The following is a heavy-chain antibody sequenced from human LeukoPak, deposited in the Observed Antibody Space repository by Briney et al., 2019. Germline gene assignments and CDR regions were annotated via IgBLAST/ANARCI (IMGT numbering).Heavy chain of an antibody. CDR2: IYTSGST. Sequence: PSETLSLTCTVSGGSISSYYGSWIRQPAGKGLEWIGRIYTSGSTNYNPSLKSRVTMSVDTSKNQFSLKLSSVTAADTAVYYCARGEITMVRGVPRGWFDPWGQGTLVTVSS. D-gene: IGHD3-10*01. CDR3: ARGEITMVRGVPRGWFDP. J-gene: IGHJ5*02. V-gene: IGHV4-4*07. CDR1: GGSISSYY.